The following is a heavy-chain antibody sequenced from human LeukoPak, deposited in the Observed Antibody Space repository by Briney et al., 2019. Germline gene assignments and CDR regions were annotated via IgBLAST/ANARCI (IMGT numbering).Heavy chain of an antibody. Sequence: GGSLRLSCAASGFTFSSYSMNWVRQAPGKGLEWVSYISSSSSTIYYADSVKGRFTISRDNAKNSLYLQMNSLRAEDTAVYYCARGGSLYTDSSSWTYYYHYYYMAVWGKGTTVTVSS. CDR3: ARGGSLYTDSSSWTYYYHYYYMAV. V-gene: IGHV3-48*01. CDR2: ISSSSSTI. CDR1: GFTFSSYS. D-gene: IGHD6-13*01. J-gene: IGHJ6*03.